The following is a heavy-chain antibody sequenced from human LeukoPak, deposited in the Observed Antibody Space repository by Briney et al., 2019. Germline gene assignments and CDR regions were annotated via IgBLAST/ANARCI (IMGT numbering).Heavy chain of an antibody. J-gene: IGHJ2*01. CDR1: GFTFSSYG. CDR2: ISYDGNNK. D-gene: IGHD2-15*01. Sequence: PGRSLRLSCAASGFTFSSYGMHWVRQAPGTGLEWVAVISYDGNNKYFADSVKGRFTISRDNSKNTLYLQMNSLRAEDTAVYYSAKTPLQDCSGGSCYSYWYFDLWGRGTLVTVSS. CDR3: AKTPLQDCSGGSCYSYWYFDL. V-gene: IGHV3-30*18.